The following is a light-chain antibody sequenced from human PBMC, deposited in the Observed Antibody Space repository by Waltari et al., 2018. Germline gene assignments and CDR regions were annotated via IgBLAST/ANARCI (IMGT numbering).Light chain of an antibody. J-gene: IGKJ1*01. V-gene: IGKV1-39*01. Sequence: DIQMTQSPSSLSASVGDRVAITCRASQSIGRHLNWYQHKPGKAPKLLMFAVSSLHSGVPSRFSGSSSAPEFTLTIDNLQPEDFAIYYCQQTSSAPFTFGPGTRVEIK. CDR3: QQTSSAPFT. CDR1: QSIGRH. CDR2: AVS.